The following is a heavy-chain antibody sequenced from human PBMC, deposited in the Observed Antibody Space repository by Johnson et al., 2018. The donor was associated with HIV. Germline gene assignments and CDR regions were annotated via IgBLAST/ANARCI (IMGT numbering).Heavy chain of an antibody. CDR1: GFTFSSYA. CDR2: INWNGGST. CDR3: AKGSSSWPNDAFDI. V-gene: IGHV3-23*04. D-gene: IGHD6-13*01. Sequence: VQLVESGGGLVQPGGSLRLSCAASGFTFSSYAMSWVRQAPGKGLEWVSGINWNGGSTGYADSVKGRFTISRDNSKNSLYLPRNSRRAEDTAVYYCAKGSSSWPNDAFDIWGQGRMVTVSS. J-gene: IGHJ3*02.